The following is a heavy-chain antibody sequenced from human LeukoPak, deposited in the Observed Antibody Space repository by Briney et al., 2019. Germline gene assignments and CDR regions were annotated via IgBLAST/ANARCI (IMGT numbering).Heavy chain of an antibody. V-gene: IGHV4-34*01. CDR2: INHSGST. Sequence: SETLSLTCAVYGGSFSGYYWSWIRQPPGKGLEWIGEINHSGSTNYNPSLKSRVPISVDTSKNHFSLNLSSVTAADTAVYYCARDRLGDLFDYWGQGTLVTVSS. J-gene: IGHJ4*02. CDR3: ARDRLGDLFDY. D-gene: IGHD4-17*01. CDR1: GGSFSGYY.